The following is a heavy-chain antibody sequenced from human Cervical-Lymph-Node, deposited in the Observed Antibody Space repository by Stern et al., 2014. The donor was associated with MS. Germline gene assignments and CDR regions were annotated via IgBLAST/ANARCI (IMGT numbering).Heavy chain of an antibody. CDR3: ARGASRPYYYYYYGMDV. J-gene: IGHJ6*02. CDR1: GGTFSSYA. CDR2: IIPIFGTA. D-gene: IGHD6-13*01. V-gene: IGHV1-69*01. Sequence: VQLEESGAEVKKPGSSVKVSCKASGGTFSSYAISWVRQAPGQGLEWMGGIIPIFGTANYAQKFQGRVTITADESTSTAYMELSSLRSEDTAVYYCARGASRPYYYYYYGMDVWGQGTTVTVSS.